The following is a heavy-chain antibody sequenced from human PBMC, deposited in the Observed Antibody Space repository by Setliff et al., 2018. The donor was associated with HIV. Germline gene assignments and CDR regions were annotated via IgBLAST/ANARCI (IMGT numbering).Heavy chain of an antibody. CDR2: INPSGGST. Sequence: ASVKVSCKASGYTFTSFYMHWVRQAPGQGLEWMGIINPSGGSTSYAQKFQGRVTMTRDTSTSTVYMELSSLRSDDTALYFCATGGGQSFDYWGQGTLVTVSS. J-gene: IGHJ4*02. D-gene: IGHD1-26*01. V-gene: IGHV1-46*01. CDR3: ATGGGQSFDY. CDR1: GYTFTSFY.